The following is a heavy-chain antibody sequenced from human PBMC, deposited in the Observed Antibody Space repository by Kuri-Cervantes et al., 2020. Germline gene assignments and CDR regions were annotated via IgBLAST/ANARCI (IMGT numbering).Heavy chain of an antibody. V-gene: IGHV1-3*01. CDR1: GYTFTSYA. CDR2: INAGNGNT. D-gene: IGHD3-3*01. Sequence: ASVKVSCKASGYTFTSYAMHWVRQAPGQRLEWMGWINAGNGNTKYSQKFQGRVTITRDTSASTAYMELSSLRSEDTAVYFCARGAVLDFWSGHYVNWFDPWGQGTLVTVSS. J-gene: IGHJ5*02. CDR3: ARGAVLDFWSGHYVNWFDP.